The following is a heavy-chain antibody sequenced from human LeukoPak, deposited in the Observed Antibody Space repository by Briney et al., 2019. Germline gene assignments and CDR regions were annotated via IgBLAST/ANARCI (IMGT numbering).Heavy chain of an antibody. CDR3: ARESIATMVDGMDV. CDR1: GGSISSGGYY. V-gene: IGHV4-31*03. Sequence: ASETLSLTCTVSGGSISSGGYYWSWIRQHPGKGLEWIGYIYYSGSTYYNPSLKSRVTISVDTSKNQFSLKLSSVTAADTAVYYCARESIATMVDGMDVWGQGTTVTVSS. J-gene: IGHJ6*02. CDR2: IYYSGST. D-gene: IGHD3-10*01.